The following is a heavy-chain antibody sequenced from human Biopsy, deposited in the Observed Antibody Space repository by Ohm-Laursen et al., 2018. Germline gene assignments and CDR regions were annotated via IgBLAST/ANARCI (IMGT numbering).Heavy chain of an antibody. CDR1: GGSVSSNVHY. CDR2: VFHSGIT. V-gene: IGHV4-39*01. CDR3: ARHPTGFWFDP. J-gene: IGHJ5*02. Sequence: SETLSLTCTVSGGSVSSNVHYWAWIRQPPGKGLECIGTVFHSGITFYNPSLKSRVTISIDTSKNQFSLNLSSVTAADTAAYYCARHPTGFWFDPWGQGTLVTVSS.